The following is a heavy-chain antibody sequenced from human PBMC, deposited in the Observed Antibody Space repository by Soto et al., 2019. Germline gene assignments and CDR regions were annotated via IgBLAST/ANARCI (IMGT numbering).Heavy chain of an antibody. V-gene: IGHV1-18*01. CDR3: ARSVYDSSGYYFTNFDY. D-gene: IGHD3-22*01. Sequence: ASVKVSCKASGNSFTTYSLHWVRQAPGQGLEWMGWISTFNRDTNYAQKFQGRVTITTDESTSTAYMELSSLRSEDTAVYYCARSVYDSSGYYFTNFDYWGQGTLVTVSS. J-gene: IGHJ4*02. CDR2: ISTFNRDT. CDR1: GNSFTTYS.